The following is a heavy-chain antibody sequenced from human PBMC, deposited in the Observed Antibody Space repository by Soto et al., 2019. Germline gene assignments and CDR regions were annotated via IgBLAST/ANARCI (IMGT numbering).Heavy chain of an antibody. J-gene: IGHJ4*02. CDR1: GGYISSYY. CDR3: ARYYSSSYGLDY. D-gene: IGHD6-6*01. CDR2: IYYSGST. V-gene: IGHV4-59*01. Sequence: SETLSLTCTVSGGYISSYYWSWIRQPPGKGLEWIGYIYYSGSTNYNPSLKSRVTISVDTSKNQFSLKLSSVTAADTAVYYCARYYSSSYGLDYWGQGTLVTVSS.